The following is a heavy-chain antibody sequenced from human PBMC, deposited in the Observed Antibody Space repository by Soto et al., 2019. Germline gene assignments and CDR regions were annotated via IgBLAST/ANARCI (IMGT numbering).Heavy chain of an antibody. CDR2: IYYRGST. CDR1: GGSISSSSYY. V-gene: IGHV4-39*01. J-gene: IGHJ5*01. Sequence: SETLSLTCTVSGGSISSSSYYWGWIRQPPRKGLEWIGSIYYRGSTYYNPSLKGRVTVSVDTSKNQFSLKLSSVTAADTAVYYCARWSSSTWYADSWGQGALVTVSS. D-gene: IGHD6-13*01. CDR3: ARWSSSTWYADS.